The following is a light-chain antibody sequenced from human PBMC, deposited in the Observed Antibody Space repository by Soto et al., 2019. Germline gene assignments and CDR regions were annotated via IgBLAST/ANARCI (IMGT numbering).Light chain of an antibody. Sequence: QSALTQPASVSGSPGQSITISCTGTSSDVGGYNYVSWYQQHPGKAPILVIYDVSNRPSGVSNRFSGSKSGNTASLTISGLQAEDEADYYCSSYTSSSTHVVFGGGTKLTVL. CDR2: DVS. CDR1: SSDVGGYNY. V-gene: IGLV2-14*01. CDR3: SSYTSSSTHVV. J-gene: IGLJ2*01.